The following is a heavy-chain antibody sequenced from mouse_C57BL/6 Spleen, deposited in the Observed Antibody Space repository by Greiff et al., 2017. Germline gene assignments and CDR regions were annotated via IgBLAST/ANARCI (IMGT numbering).Heavy chain of an antibody. D-gene: IGHD1-1*01. V-gene: IGHV1-82*01. J-gene: IGHJ4*01. CDR3: ARESYGSSYEDAIDY. CDR1: GYAFSSSW. Sequence: VQLQQSGPELVKPGASVKISCKASGYAFSSSWMNWVKQRPGKGLEWIGRIYPGDGDTNYNGKFKGKATLTADKSSSTAYMQLSSLTSEDSAVYFCARESYGSSYEDAIDYWGQGTSVTVSS. CDR2: IYPGDGDT.